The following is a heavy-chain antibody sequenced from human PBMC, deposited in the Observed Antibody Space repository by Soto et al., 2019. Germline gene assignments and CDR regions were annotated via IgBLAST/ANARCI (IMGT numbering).Heavy chain of an antibody. V-gene: IGHV3-48*03. CDR3: AREPTRYRWFDP. J-gene: IGHJ5*02. CDR2: ISSSGSTI. Sequence: LRLSSAASAFTFSSYEMNWVRQAPGKGLEWVSYISSSGSTIYYADSVKGRFTISRDNAKNSLYLQMNSLRAEDTAVHYCAREPTRYRWFDPWGQGTLVTVSS. CDR1: AFTFSSYE. D-gene: IGHD1-1*01.